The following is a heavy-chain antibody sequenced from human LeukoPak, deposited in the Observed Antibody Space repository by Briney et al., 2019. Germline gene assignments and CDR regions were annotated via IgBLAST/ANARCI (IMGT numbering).Heavy chain of an antibody. Sequence: GGSLRLSCAASGFILSNHWMTWVRQAPGKGPERVANVNKDGSEKYYVDSVKGRFTISRDTAKNSLYLQMNNLRAEDTALYYCARNNDMDVWGQGTTVIVSS. J-gene: IGHJ6*02. CDR2: VNKDGSEK. CDR1: GFILSNHW. V-gene: IGHV3-7*03. D-gene: IGHD1/OR15-1a*01. CDR3: ARNNDMDV.